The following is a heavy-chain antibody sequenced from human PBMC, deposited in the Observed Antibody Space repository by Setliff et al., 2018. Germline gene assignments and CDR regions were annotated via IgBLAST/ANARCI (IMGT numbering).Heavy chain of an antibody. D-gene: IGHD3-10*02. CDR3: LGAGTCSY. V-gene: IGHV3-30*02. Sequence: GESLKISCVASGFAFSTYGMHWVRQAPGKGLEWVAFIRYDGSYKQYEDSVKGRFTISRDNSENSLSLQMNSLRSDDTAVYYCLGAGTCSYWGQGTRVTVSS. CDR2: IRYDGSYK. CDR1: GFAFSTYG. J-gene: IGHJ4*02.